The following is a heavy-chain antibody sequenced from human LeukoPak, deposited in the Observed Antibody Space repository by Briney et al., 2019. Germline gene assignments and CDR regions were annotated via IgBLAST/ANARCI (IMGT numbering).Heavy chain of an antibody. J-gene: IGHJ3*02. Sequence: SETLSLTCTVSGGSISSTVYYWGWIRQPPGKGLEWLGTIYYSGSTYYNPSLQSRVTISVDTSRNQFSLKLSSVTAADTAVYYCARPAAGLYDAFDIWGQGTMVTVSS. CDR2: IYYSGST. CDR1: GGSISSTVYY. D-gene: IGHD6-13*01. CDR3: ARPAAGLYDAFDI. V-gene: IGHV4-39*01.